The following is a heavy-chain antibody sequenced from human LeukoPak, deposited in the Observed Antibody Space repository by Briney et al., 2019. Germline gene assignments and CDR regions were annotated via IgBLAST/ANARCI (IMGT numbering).Heavy chain of an antibody. D-gene: IGHD6-13*01. Sequence: ASVKVSCKASGYTFTSYDINWVRQATGQGLEWMGWMNPNSGNTGYAQKFQGRVTMTRNTSISTAYMELSSLRSEDTAVYYCARGRGSSWYLFWIDPWGQGTLVTVSS. V-gene: IGHV1-8*01. CDR3: ARGRGSSWYLFWIDP. CDR1: GYTFTSYD. CDR2: MNPNSGNT. J-gene: IGHJ5*02.